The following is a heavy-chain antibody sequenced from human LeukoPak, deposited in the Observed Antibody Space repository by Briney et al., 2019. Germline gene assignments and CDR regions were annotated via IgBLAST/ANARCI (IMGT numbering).Heavy chain of an antibody. CDR2: IYHSGST. CDR1: GGSISSGGYY. CDR3: ARETSLAGFASGLGFNY. J-gene: IGHJ4*02. V-gene: IGHV4-30-2*01. D-gene: IGHD6-19*01. Sequence: SETLSLTCTVSGGSISSGGYYWSWIRQPPGKGLEWIGYIYHSGSTYYNPSLKSRVTISVDRSKNQFSLKLTSVTAADTATYYCARETSLAGFASGLGFNYWGQGILVTVSS.